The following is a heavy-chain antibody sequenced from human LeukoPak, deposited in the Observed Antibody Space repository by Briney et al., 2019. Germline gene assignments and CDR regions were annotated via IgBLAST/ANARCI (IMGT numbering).Heavy chain of an antibody. J-gene: IGHJ6*01. Sequence: PSETLSPTRTVSGGSISSYYWSWIRQPAGKGLEWIGRIYTSGSTNYNPSLKSRVTMSVDTSKNQFSLKLSSVTAADTAVYYCARVRDQYYYFGMEVCGHGNTVTVSS. CDR3: ARVRDQYYYFGMEV. CDR1: GGSISSYY. CDR2: IYTSGST. V-gene: IGHV4-4*07.